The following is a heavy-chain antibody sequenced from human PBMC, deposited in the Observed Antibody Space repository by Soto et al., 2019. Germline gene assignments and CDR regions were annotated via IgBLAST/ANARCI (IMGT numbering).Heavy chain of an antibody. Sequence: QVQLVESGGGVVQPGRSLRLSCAASGFTFSSYGMHWVRQTPGKGLEWVAVISYDGSNKYYADSVKGRFTISRDNSKNSLYLQMNGLRAEDTAVYYCAKDLVPAAFYYYYGMDVWGQGTTVTVSS. D-gene: IGHD2-2*01. CDR3: AKDLVPAAFYYYYGMDV. CDR1: GFTFSSYG. J-gene: IGHJ6*02. CDR2: ISYDGSNK. V-gene: IGHV3-30*18.